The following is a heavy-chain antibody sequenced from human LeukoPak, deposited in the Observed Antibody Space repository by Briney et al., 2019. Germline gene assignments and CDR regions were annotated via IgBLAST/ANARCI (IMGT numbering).Heavy chain of an antibody. CDR2: ISITVGGT. D-gene: IGHD5-12*01. CDR3: VKGSYSDYDRNWFDP. J-gene: IGHJ5*02. V-gene: IGHV3-23*01. Sequence: GGSLRLPCAASGFTFSSYAMSWVRQAPGKGLEWVSAISITVGGTYYADSVKGRFTISRDNSKNTLYLQMSSLIPEDTAVYYCVKGSYSDYDRNWFDPWGQGTLVTVSS. CDR1: GFTFSSYA.